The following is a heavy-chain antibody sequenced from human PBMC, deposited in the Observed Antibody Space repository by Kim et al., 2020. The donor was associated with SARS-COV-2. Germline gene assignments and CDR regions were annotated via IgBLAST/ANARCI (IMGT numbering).Heavy chain of an antibody. CDR2: IRSKANSYAT. Sequence: GGSLRLSCAASGFTFSGSAMHWVRQASGKGLEWVGRIRSKANSYATAYAASVKGRFTISRDDSKNTAYLQMNSLKTEDTAVYYCTRRALVQGDYYYYYGMDVWGQGTTVTVSS. CDR3: TRRALVQGDYYYYYGMDV. D-gene: IGHD3-10*01. J-gene: IGHJ6*02. V-gene: IGHV3-73*01. CDR1: GFTFSGSA.